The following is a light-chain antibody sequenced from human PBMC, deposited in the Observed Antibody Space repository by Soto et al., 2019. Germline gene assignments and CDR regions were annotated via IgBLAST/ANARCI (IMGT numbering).Light chain of an antibody. V-gene: IGLV2-14*01. J-gene: IGLJ7*01. Sequence: QSALTQPASVSGSPGQSITISCTGTSSDVGGFNYVSWYQHHTGKAPKLMLYEVSKRPSGVSDRFSGSKSGDTASLIISGLQAEDEADYYCSSYTSSGTLVFGGGTQLTVL. CDR2: EVS. CDR3: SSYTSSGTLV. CDR1: SSDVGGFNY.